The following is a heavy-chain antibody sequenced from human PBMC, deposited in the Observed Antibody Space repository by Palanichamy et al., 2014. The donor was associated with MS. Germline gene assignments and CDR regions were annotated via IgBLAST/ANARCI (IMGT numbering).Heavy chain of an antibody. D-gene: IGHD6-13*01. CDR2: INSDGSTT. CDR1: GFTFSNYW. CDR3: ARDNIAAVTTGYHYYYGMDV. V-gene: IGHV3-74*01. Sequence: EVQLVESGGGLVQPGGSLRLSCAASGFTFSNYWMHWVRQAPGKGLVWVSRINSDGSTTNYADSVKGRFSISRDNARDTLFLQMNSLRVEDTALYYCARDNIAAVTTGYHYYYGMDVWGQGTTVTVSS. J-gene: IGHJ6*02.